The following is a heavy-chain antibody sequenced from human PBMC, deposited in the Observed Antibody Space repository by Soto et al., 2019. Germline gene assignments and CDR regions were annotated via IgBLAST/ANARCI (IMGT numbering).Heavy chain of an antibody. V-gene: IGHV3-30*18. D-gene: IGHD2-21*01. CDR2: ISYDGSNK. CDR1: GFTFSSYG. CDR3: AKYGCGIFICPYYFYSFMDV. J-gene: IGHJ6*03. Sequence: GGSLRLSCAASGFTFSSYGMHWVRQAPGKGLEWVAVISYDGSNKYYADSVKGRFTISRDNSKNTLYLQMNSLRAEDTAVYYCAKYGCGIFICPYYFYSFMDVWGTGTTVTVSS.